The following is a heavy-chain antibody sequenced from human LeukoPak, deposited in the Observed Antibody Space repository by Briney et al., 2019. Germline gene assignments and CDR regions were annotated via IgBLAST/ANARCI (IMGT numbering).Heavy chain of an antibody. D-gene: IGHD3-10*01. V-gene: IGHV3-23*01. CDR1: GFTFSSYA. CDR2: ISGSGGST. J-gene: IGHJ4*02. Sequence: GGSLRLSCAASGFTFSSYAMSWVRQAPGKGLEWVSGISGSGGSTYYADSVKGRFTISRDNSKNRLYLQMNSLRAEDTAVYYCAKRPRGNYLDPFDYWGQETLVTVSS. CDR3: AKRPRGNYLDPFDY.